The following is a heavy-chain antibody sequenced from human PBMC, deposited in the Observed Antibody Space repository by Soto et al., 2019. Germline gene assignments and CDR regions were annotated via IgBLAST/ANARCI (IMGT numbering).Heavy chain of an antibody. CDR1: GFTFSSYA. Sequence: QSGGSLRLSCAASGFTFSSYAMHWVRQAPGKGLEWVAVISYDGSNKYYADSVKGRFTISRDNSKNTLYLQMNSLRAEDTAVYYCARGEGRNGVSSPYPYYYGMDVWGQGTTVTVSS. CDR3: ARGEGRNGVSSPYPYYYGMDV. J-gene: IGHJ6*02. D-gene: IGHD3-10*01. V-gene: IGHV3-30-3*01. CDR2: ISYDGSNK.